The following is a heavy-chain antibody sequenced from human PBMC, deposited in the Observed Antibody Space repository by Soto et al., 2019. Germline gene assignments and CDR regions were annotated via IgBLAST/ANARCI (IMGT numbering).Heavy chain of an antibody. D-gene: IGHD2-8*02. CDR2: ISYDGNNK. CDR1: GFTFSRYA. V-gene: IGHV3-30-3*01. CDR3: AREDTGSFDY. J-gene: IGHJ4*02. Sequence: QVQLVESGGGVVQPGRSLRLSCVASGFTFSRYAMHWVRQAPGKGLEWVAAISYDGNNKHYADSVKGRFIISRDNSKNKQHLQMNSLRAEDTAVYYCAREDTGSFDYWGQGTLVTVSS.